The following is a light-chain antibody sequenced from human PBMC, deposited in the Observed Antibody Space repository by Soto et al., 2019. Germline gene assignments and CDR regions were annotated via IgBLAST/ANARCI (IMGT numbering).Light chain of an antibody. V-gene: IGKV3-15*01. CDR1: QSVSSN. CDR2: DTS. Sequence: EIVMTQSPANLSVSPGERATLSCRASQSVSSNLAWYQQKPSQAPRLLIYDTSTRATGIPARFSGSGSGTEFTLTISSLQSEDFAVYYCQQYNNWLRSTFGPGTKVDIK. CDR3: QQYNNWLRST. J-gene: IGKJ3*01.